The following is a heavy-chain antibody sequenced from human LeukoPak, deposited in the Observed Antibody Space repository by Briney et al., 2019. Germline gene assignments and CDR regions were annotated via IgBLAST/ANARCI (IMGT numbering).Heavy chain of an antibody. V-gene: IGHV4-34*01. CDR3: ASPRRGYSSKAFDY. J-gene: IGHJ4*02. D-gene: IGHD6-13*01. Sequence: SETLSLTCAVYGGSFSGYYWSWIRQPPGKGLEWIGEINHSGSTNYNPSLKSRVTISVDTSKNQFSLKLSSVTAADTAVYYCASPRRGYSSKAFDYWGQGTLVTVSS. CDR1: GGSFSGYY. CDR2: INHSGST.